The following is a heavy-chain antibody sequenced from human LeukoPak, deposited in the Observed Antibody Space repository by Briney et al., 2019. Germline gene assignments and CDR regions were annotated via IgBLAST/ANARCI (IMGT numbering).Heavy chain of an antibody. CDR1: GYTLTELS. D-gene: IGHD1-26*01. V-gene: IGHV1-24*01. Sequence: ASVKVSCKVSGYTLTELSMHWVRQAPGKGLERMGGFDPEDGETIYAQKFQGRVTMTEDTSTDTAYMELSSLRSEDTAVYYCATVGAVGAAFDIWGQGTMVTVSS. J-gene: IGHJ3*02. CDR3: ATVGAVGAAFDI. CDR2: FDPEDGET.